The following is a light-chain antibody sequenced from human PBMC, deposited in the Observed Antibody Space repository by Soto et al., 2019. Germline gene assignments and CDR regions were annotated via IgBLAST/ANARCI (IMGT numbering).Light chain of an antibody. Sequence: EIVLTQSPVTLSLSPGERATLSCRASQSVSSSYLAWYQQKPGQAPRLLIYGASSRATGIPDRFSGSGSETDFTLTSSRLEPEDFAVYYCQQYGSSPQTFGQGTKVDI. CDR1: QSVSSSY. J-gene: IGKJ1*01. V-gene: IGKV3-20*01. CDR3: QQYGSSPQT. CDR2: GAS.